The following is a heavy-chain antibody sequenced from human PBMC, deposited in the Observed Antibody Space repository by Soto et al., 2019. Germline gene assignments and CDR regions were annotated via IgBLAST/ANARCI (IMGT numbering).Heavy chain of an antibody. Sequence: PSETQSLTCVVAGGSISDYFLSWIRQPTGMALEWIGEINHLGSINYNPSLKSRVTMSVDTSKNQFSLTLNSVTAADTATYYCARGGISHWAYFYYMDVWDRGTTVTVSS. D-gene: IGHD2-21*01. CDR1: GGSISDYF. CDR2: INHLGSI. CDR3: ARGGISHWAYFYYMDV. V-gene: IGHV4-34*01. J-gene: IGHJ6*03.